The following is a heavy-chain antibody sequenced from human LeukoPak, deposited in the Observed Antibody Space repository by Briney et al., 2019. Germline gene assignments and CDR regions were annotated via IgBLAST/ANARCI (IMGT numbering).Heavy chain of an antibody. CDR3: ATGDDDRYFDY. J-gene: IGHJ4*02. D-gene: IGHD5-24*01. CDR2: ISAYNGNT. Sequence: ASVKVSCKASGYTFTSYGISWVRQAPGQGLEWMGWISAYNGNTNYAQKLQGRVTMTEDTSTDTAYMELSSLRSEDTAVYYCATGDDDRYFDYWGQGTLVTVSS. CDR1: GYTFTSYG. V-gene: IGHV1-18*01.